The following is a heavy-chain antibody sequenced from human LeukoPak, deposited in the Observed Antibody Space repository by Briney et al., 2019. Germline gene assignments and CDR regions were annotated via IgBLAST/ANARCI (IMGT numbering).Heavy chain of an antibody. CDR2: IYTSGST. CDR3: ARDGREQWLDY. CDR1: GGSISSYY. J-gene: IGHJ4*02. Sequence: SETLSLTCTVSGGSISSYYWSWIRQPAGKGLEWIGRIYTSGSTNYNPSLKSRVTMSVDTSKNQFSLQLNSVTPEDTAVYYCARDGREQWLDYWGQGTLVTVSS. V-gene: IGHV4-4*07. D-gene: IGHD6-19*01.